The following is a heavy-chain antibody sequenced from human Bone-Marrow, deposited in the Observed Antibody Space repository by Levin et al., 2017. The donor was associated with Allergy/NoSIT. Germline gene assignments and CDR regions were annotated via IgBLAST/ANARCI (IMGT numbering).Heavy chain of an antibody. CDR3: ASFPRANFYHSSGYFDS. CDR1: GFTFNPYW. D-gene: IGHD3-22*01. V-gene: IGHV3-7*01. Sequence: LSLTCAASGFTFNPYWMSWIRQAPGKGLEWVANIKEDGSEKHYVDSVKGRFTISSDNANTSLYLQMNNLRAEDTAVYYCASFPRANFYHSSGYFDSWGQGTLVTVSS. J-gene: IGHJ4*02. CDR2: IKEDGSEK.